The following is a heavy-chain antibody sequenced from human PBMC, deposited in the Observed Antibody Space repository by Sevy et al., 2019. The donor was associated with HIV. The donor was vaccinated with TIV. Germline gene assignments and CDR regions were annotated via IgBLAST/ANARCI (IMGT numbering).Heavy chain of an antibody. D-gene: IGHD1-26*01. Sequence: SETLSLTCAVSGYSISSGYYWGWIRQPPGKGLEWIGSIYHSGSTYYNPSLKSRVTISVDTSKNQFSLKLSSVTAADTAVYYCARVKWELFVDNWFDPWGQGTLVTVSS. CDR3: ARVKWELFVDNWFDP. CDR1: GYSISSGYY. J-gene: IGHJ5*02. V-gene: IGHV4-38-2*01. CDR2: IYHSGST.